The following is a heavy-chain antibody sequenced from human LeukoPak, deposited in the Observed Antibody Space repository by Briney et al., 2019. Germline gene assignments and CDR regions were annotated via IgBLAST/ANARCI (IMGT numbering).Heavy chain of an antibody. J-gene: IGHJ4*02. Sequence: KPSETLSLTCSVAGASISSHYWSWIRQPAGKGLEWIGRIYTSGSTNFNPSLKSRVTMSVDTSKNQFSLKLSSVTAADTAVYYCARGYYDILTGYYNYFDYWGQGTLVTVSS. CDR2: IYTSGST. CDR1: GASISSHY. D-gene: IGHD3-9*01. V-gene: IGHV4-4*07. CDR3: ARGYYDILTGYYNYFDY.